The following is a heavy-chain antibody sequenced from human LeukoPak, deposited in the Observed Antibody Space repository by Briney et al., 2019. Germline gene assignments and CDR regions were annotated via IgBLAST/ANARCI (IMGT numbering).Heavy chain of an antibody. V-gene: IGHV3-48*01. CDR1: GFTFSSYS. D-gene: IGHD6-13*01. Sequence: GGSLRLSCAASGFTFSSYSMNWVRQAPGKGLEWISHVTSSSSTIYYADSVKGRFTISRDNAKNSLYLQMNGLRAEDTAVYYCARVAEAAAFDYWGQGTLVTVSS. J-gene: IGHJ4*02. CDR3: ARVAEAAAFDY. CDR2: VTSSSSTI.